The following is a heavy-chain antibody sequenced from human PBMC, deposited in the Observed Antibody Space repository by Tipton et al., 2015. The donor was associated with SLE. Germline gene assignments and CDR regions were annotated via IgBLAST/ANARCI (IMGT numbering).Heavy chain of an antibody. CDR3: AHANWGTNFDY. Sequence: LRLSCAASGFTFSDYYMSWIRQAPGKGLEWIGSIYYSGSTYYNPSLESRVTISVDMSKNQFSLKLSSVTAADTAVFYCAHANWGTNFDYWGQGTLVTVSS. CDR1: GFTFSDYY. J-gene: IGHJ4*02. V-gene: IGHV4-38-2*01. CDR2: IYYSGST. D-gene: IGHD7-27*01.